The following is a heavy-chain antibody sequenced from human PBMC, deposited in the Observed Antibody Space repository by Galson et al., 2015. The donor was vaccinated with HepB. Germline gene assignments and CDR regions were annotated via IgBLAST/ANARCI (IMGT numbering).Heavy chain of an antibody. CDR3: ARDIVDGDYDVGGYYYGMDV. D-gene: IGHD4-17*01. CDR2: ISYDGSNK. J-gene: IGHJ6*02. Sequence: SLRLSCAASGFTFSSYAMHWVRQAPGKGLEWVAVISYDGSNKYYADSVKGRFTISRDNSKNTLYLQMNSLRAEDTAVYYCARDIVDGDYDVGGYYYGMDVWGQGTTVTVSS. V-gene: IGHV3-30*04. CDR1: GFTFSSYA.